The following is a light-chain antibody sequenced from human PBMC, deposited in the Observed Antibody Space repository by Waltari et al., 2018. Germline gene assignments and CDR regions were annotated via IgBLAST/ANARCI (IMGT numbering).Light chain of an antibody. Sequence: QSALTQPASVSGSPGQSITISCTGTSSDVGGYNYVSWYQQHPGKAPKLMIYEVSNRPSGVSNRFSGSQSGNPASLTISGLQAEDEADYYCSSYTSSSTHVVFGGGTKLTVL. V-gene: IGLV2-14*01. CDR1: SSDVGGYNY. J-gene: IGLJ2*01. CDR3: SSYTSSSTHVV. CDR2: EVS.